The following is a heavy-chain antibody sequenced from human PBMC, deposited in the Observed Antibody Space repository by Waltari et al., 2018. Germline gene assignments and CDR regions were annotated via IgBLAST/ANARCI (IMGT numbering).Heavy chain of an antibody. Sequence: QVQLQQWGAGLLKPSETLSLTCAVYGGSFSGYYWSWIRQPPGKGLDGIGEINESGSTNYNPSLKSRVTRSVDTSKNQFSLKLSSVTAADTAVYYCARVGQVVVAATGFDPWGQGTLVTVSS. J-gene: IGHJ5*02. CDR1: GGSFSGYY. CDR3: ARVGQVVVAATGFDP. D-gene: IGHD2-15*01. CDR2: INESGST. V-gene: IGHV4-34*01.